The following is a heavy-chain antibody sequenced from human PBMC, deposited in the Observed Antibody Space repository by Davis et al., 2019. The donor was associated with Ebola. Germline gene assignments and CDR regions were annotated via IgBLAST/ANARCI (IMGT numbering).Heavy chain of an antibody. Sequence: SVKVSCKASGGTFSSYAISWVRQAPGQGLEWMGGIIPIFGTANYAQKLQGRVTMTTDTSTSTAYMELRSLRSDDTAVYYCARDHSSSSLFYYGMDVWGQGTTVTVSS. V-gene: IGHV1-69*05. CDR1: GGTFSSYA. D-gene: IGHD6-6*01. CDR3: ARDHSSSSLFYYGMDV. CDR2: IIPIFGTA. J-gene: IGHJ6*02.